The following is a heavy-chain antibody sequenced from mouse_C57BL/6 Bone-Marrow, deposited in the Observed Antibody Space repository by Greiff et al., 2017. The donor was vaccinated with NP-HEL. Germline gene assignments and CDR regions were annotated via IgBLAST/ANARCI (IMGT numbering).Heavy chain of an antibody. J-gene: IGHJ4*01. CDR2: IYPGDGDT. V-gene: IGHV1-82*01. CDR3: ARLPLITTVVAHYAMDY. Sequence: VQLVESGPELVKPGASVKISCKASGYAFSSSWMNWVKQRPGKGLEWIGRIYPGDGDTNYNGKFKGKATLTADKSSSTAYMQLSSLTSEDSAVYFCARLPLITTVVAHYAMDYWGQGTSVTVSS. D-gene: IGHD1-1*01. CDR1: GYAFSSSW.